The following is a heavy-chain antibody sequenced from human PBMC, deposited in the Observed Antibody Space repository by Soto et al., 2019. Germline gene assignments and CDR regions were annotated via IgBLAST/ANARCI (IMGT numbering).Heavy chain of an antibody. D-gene: IGHD2-21*02. J-gene: IGHJ4*02. V-gene: IGHV4-30-2*01. Sequence: SETLSLTCPVSSDSMTSYCWTWIRQPPGKGLEWVGYIYQSGSTYYNPSLKSRVTIAADRSKNQFSLNLASVTAADTAVYYCARSYSGGDAYFDYWGQGTVVTVSS. CDR2: IYQSGST. CDR1: SDSMTSYC. CDR3: ARSYSGGDAYFDY.